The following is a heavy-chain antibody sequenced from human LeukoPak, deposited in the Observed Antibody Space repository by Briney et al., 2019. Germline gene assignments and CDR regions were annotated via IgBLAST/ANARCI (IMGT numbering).Heavy chain of an antibody. J-gene: IGHJ4*02. D-gene: IGHD3-9*01. Sequence: GGSLRLSCAASGFTVSSNYMSWVRQAPGKGLEWVSVIYSGGSTYYADSVKGRFTISRDNSKNTLYLQMNSLRAEDTAVYYCARILTGYTPTPSKRNDYWGQGTLVTVSS. V-gene: IGHV3-66*02. CDR1: GFTVSSNY. CDR2: IYSGGST. CDR3: ARILTGYTPTPSKRNDY.